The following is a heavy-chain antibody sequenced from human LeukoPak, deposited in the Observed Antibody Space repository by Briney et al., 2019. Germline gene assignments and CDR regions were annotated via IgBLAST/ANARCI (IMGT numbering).Heavy chain of an antibody. CDR2: IIPIFGTA. CDR1: GGTFSRYA. D-gene: IGHD5-18*01. V-gene: IGHV1-69*05. Sequence: SVKVSCKASGGTFSRYAISWVRQAPGQGLEWMGGIIPIFGTANYAQKFQGRVTITTDESTSTAYMELSSLRSEDTAVYYCARVTRGYSYGDFDYWGQGTLVTVSS. CDR3: ARVTRGYSYGDFDY. J-gene: IGHJ4*02.